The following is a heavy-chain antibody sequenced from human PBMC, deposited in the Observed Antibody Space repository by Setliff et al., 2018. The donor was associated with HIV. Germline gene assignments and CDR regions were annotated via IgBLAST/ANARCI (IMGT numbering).Heavy chain of an antibody. CDR2: INIDGGST. D-gene: IGHD3-16*01. Sequence: PGGSLRLSCAASGFTFRSYWMYWVRQPPGKGLVWVSRINIDGGSTNYADSVKGRFTISRDNAENTLYLQMNGLSAEDTAVYYCARDRFRGGVGTGLAEYWGQGTVVTVPQ. CDR1: GFTFRSYW. J-gene: IGHJ4*02. CDR3: ARDRFRGGVGTGLAEY. V-gene: IGHV3-74*01.